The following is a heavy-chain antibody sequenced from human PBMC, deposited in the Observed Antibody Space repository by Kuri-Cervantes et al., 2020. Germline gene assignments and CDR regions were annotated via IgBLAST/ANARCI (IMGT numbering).Heavy chain of an antibody. Sequence: ASVKVSCKASGYTFTSYGISWVRQAPGQGLEWMGWISAYNGNTNYAQKLQGRVTMTRDTSMSTVYMELSSLRSEDTAVYYCARANAGSSGWYRLKFEYYFDYWGQGTLVTVSS. V-gene: IGHV1-18*01. CDR1: GYTFTSYG. J-gene: IGHJ4*02. CDR2: ISAYNGNT. D-gene: IGHD6-19*01. CDR3: ARANAGSSGWYRLKFEYYFDY.